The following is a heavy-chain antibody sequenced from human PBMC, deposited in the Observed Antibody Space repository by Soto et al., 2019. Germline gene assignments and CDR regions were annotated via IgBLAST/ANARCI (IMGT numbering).Heavy chain of an antibody. J-gene: IGHJ4*02. CDR2: FDPEDVET. Sequence: QVQLVQSGAEVKKPGASVKVSCKVSGYTLPELSIPWLRQLPGKGLEWRGGFDPEDVETTYAQKFQGRVPMTEDTSTDTDYMELSSLRSEDTAVYYCATDPAPSGSYYFDYWGQGTLVTVSS. CDR3: ATDPAPSGSYYFDY. V-gene: IGHV1-24*01. D-gene: IGHD1-26*01. CDR1: GYTLPELS.